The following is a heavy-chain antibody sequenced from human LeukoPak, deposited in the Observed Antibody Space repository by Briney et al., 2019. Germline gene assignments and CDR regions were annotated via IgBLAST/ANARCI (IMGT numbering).Heavy chain of an antibody. J-gene: IGHJ4*02. V-gene: IGHV1-8*01. CDR2: MNPNSGNT. CDR3: ARPKKGVPAADY. Sequence: GASVKVSCKASGYTFTSYDINWVRQATGQGVEGMGWMNPNSGNTGYAQKFQGRVTMTRNTSISTAYMELSSLRSEDTAVYYCARPKKGVPAADYWGQGTLVTVSS. D-gene: IGHD2-2*01. CDR1: GYTFTSYD.